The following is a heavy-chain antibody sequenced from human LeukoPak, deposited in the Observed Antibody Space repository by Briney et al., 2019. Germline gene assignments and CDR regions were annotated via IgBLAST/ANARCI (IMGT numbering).Heavy chain of an antibody. CDR2: ISAGGSLK. Sequence: PGGSLRLSCAASGFSFSGHSMTWIRQAPGKGLEFISYISAGGSLKYSADSVRGRFTTSRDNAGNSLYLQMNSVRAEDTAVYYCARDSLGCGGDCYTFDNWGQGILVTVSS. D-gene: IGHD2-21*02. V-gene: IGHV3-11*01. CDR3: ARDSLGCGGDCYTFDN. CDR1: GFSFSGHS. J-gene: IGHJ3*02.